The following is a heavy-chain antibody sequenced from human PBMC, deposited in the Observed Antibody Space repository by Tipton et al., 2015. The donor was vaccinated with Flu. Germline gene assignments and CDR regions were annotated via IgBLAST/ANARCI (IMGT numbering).Heavy chain of an antibody. V-gene: IGHV3-48*03. CDR3: VRGGGPVAAIDY. CDR1: GLTFSTYE. Sequence: GSLRLSCVASGLTFSTYEMNWVRQAPGKGLEWISYIGTSGSSIYYADSVRGRFTISRDDARRSVYLQMNSLRAEDTALYYCVRGGGPVAAIDYWGQGTLVTVSS. J-gene: IGHJ4*02. D-gene: IGHD6-19*01. CDR2: IGTSGSSI.